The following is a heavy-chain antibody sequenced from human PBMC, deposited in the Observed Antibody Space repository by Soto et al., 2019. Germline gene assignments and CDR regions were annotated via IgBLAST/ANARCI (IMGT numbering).Heavy chain of an antibody. V-gene: IGHV3-30*03. CDR3: ATSASSDH. CDR2: ISYDGSHK. J-gene: IGHJ4*02. D-gene: IGHD1-26*01. CDR1: GFLFDTYG. Sequence: VQLVESGGGVVQPGRSLRLSCVASGFLFDTYGMHWVRQTPGKGLEWVAIISYDGSHKEYADSVKGRFAISRDNSENTLYLQMNNLGVEDTALYYCATSASSDHWGQGTHVTVSS.